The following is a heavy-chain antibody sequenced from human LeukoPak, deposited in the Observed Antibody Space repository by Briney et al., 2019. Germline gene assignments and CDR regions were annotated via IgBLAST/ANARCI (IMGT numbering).Heavy chain of an antibody. D-gene: IGHD6-19*01. CDR3: AKTPNPTVAATFDY. CDR1: GFTFSSYA. CDR2: ISGSGGST. V-gene: IGHV3-23*01. J-gene: IGHJ4*02. Sequence: GGSLRLSCAASGFTFSSYAMSWVRQAPGKRLEWVSAISGSGGSTYYADSVKGRFTISRDNSKNTLYLQMNSLRAEDTAVYYCAKTPNPTVAATFDYWGQGTLVTVSS.